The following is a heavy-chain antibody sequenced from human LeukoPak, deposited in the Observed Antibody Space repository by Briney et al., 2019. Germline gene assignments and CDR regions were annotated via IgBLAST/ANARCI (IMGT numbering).Heavy chain of an antibody. CDR2: IRSKAYGGTT. V-gene: IGHV3-49*03. CDR1: GFTFGDYA. CDR3: TRYPTFYCGGDCAYYFDY. Sequence: GRSPRLSCTASGFTFGDYAMSWFRQAPGKGLEWVGFIRSKAYGGTTEYAASAKGRFTISRDDSKSIAYLQMNSLKTEDTAVYYCTRYPTFYCGGDCAYYFDYWGQGTLVTVSS. D-gene: IGHD2-21*02. J-gene: IGHJ4*02.